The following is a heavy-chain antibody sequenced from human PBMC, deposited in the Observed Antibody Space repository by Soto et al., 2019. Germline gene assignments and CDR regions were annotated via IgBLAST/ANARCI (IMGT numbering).Heavy chain of an antibody. J-gene: IGHJ6*02. CDR3: ARHRVAVGARPYYYYVMDV. Sequence: ASVKVSCKASGYTFTSYDINWVRQATGQGLEWMGWINPNSGNTAYAQNFQGRVNMTRDTSTGTASMELSGLRSDDTAVYYCARHRVAVGARPYYYYVMDVWGQGTTVTVSS. CDR1: GYTFTSYD. CDR2: INPNSGNT. D-gene: IGHD6-6*01. V-gene: IGHV1-8*01.